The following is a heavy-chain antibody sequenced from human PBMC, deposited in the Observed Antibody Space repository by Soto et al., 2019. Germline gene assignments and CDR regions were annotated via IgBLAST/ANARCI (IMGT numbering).Heavy chain of an antibody. CDR3: ARGNALDI. CDR1: GGTFSSFT. V-gene: IGHV1-69*01. CDR2: FVPILAAA. J-gene: IGHJ3*02. Sequence: QLQLVQSGAEVKKPGSSVKVSCKASGGTFSSFTVNWVRQAPGQGLEWMGGFVPILAAANYAPKFQGRVTIIADESTNTGSMELSSLRSEDTAVYYCARGNALDIWGQGTMVTVS.